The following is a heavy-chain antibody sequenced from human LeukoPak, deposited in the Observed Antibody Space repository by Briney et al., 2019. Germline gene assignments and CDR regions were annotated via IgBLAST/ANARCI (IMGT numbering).Heavy chain of an antibody. J-gene: IGHJ4*02. D-gene: IGHD6-13*01. CDR1: GFTFGDYA. CDR3: TRTPLAPRVYPDY. CDR2: IRSKAYDGTT. V-gene: IGHV3-49*03. Sequence: PGGSLRLSCTASGFTFGDYAISWFRQAPRKGLEWVGFIRSKAYDGTTEYATSVKGRFTISRDDSKSIAYLQMNSLKTEDTAVYYCTRTPLAPRVYPDYWGQGTLVTVSS.